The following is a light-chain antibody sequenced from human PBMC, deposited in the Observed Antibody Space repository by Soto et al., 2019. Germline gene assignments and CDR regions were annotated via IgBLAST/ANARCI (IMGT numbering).Light chain of an antibody. J-gene: IGKJ5*01. CDR3: QQYGSSPIT. CDR2: DAS. CDR1: QTVSSSY. V-gene: IGKV3-20*01. Sequence: EIVLTQSPGTLSLSPGERATLSCRASQTVSSSYLAWYQQKPGQAPRLLIYDASSRATGIPDRFSGTKSGTDFTLTIRRLEPEDAAVYYCQQYGSSPITFGQGTRLEIK.